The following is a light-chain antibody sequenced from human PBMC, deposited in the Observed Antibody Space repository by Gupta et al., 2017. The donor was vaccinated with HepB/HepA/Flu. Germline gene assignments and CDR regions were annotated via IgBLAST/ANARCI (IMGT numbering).Light chain of an antibody. J-gene: IGLJ2*01. CDR3: AAWDDSRNGQV. Sequence: QPVLTQPPSASGTPGQRVTISCSGSNSNLGSNSVHWYQQFPGTAPKVLIYNNNKRPSGVPDRFSGSKSGTSASLAISGLHAEDEADYFCAAWDDSRNGQVFGGGTKVTVL. CDR2: NNN. CDR1: NSNLGSNS. V-gene: IGLV1-44*01.